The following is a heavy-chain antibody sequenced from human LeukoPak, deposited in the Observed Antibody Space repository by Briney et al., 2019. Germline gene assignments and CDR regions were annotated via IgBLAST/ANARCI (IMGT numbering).Heavy chain of an antibody. Sequence: SETLSLTCTVSGGSISSGDYYWSWIRQPPGKGLEWIGYVYYSGSTYYNPSLKSRVTISIDTSKNQLSLKLSSVTAADTAVYYCARHPLGGYGFWFDPWGQGTLVTVSS. CDR2: VYYSGST. J-gene: IGHJ5*02. D-gene: IGHD5-12*01. V-gene: IGHV4-30-4*01. CDR1: GGSISSGDYY. CDR3: ARHPLGGYGFWFDP.